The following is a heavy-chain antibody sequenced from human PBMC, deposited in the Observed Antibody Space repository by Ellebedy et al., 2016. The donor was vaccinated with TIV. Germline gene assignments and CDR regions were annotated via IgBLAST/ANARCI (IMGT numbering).Heavy chain of an antibody. J-gene: IGHJ6*02. CDR3: VRVTQGAPVMDV. V-gene: IGHV1-3*01. D-gene: IGHD1-14*01. Sequence: AASVKVSCKASGYSLTSHDLHWVRQAPGQRLEWMGSINAGNDNTKFSQKFQDRVTITRDTSASTAYMEVSGLRSEDTAVYYCVRVTQGAPVMDVWGQGTTVTVPS. CDR1: GYSLTSHD. CDR2: INAGNDNT.